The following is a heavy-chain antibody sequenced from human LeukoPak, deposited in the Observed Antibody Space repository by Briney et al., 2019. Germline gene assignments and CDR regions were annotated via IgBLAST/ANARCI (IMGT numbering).Heavy chain of an antibody. CDR3: ARSPNRGYDFSQWLVQGIFDY. CDR1: GYTLTELS. D-gene: IGHD6-19*01. Sequence: ASVKVSCKVSGYTLTELSMHWVRQAPGKGLEWMGGFYPEAGETIYAQKFQGRVTITADESTSTAYMELSSLRSEDTAVYYCARSPNRGYDFSQWLVQGIFDYWGQGTLVTVSS. J-gene: IGHJ4*02. CDR2: FYPEAGET. V-gene: IGHV1-24*01.